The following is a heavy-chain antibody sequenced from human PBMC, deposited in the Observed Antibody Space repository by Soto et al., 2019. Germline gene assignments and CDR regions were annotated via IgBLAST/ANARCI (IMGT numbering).Heavy chain of an antibody. CDR2: INAGNGNT. CDR3: ARAGYCSSTSCYRTTLYYYYGMDV. D-gene: IGHD2-2*01. CDR1: GYTFTSYA. Sequence: GASVKVSCKASGYTFTSYAMHWVRQAPGQRLEWMGWINAGNGNTKYSQKFQGRVTITRDTSASTAYMELSSLRSEDTAVYYCARAGYCSSTSCYRTTLYYYYGMDVWGQGTTVTVS. V-gene: IGHV1-3*01. J-gene: IGHJ6*02.